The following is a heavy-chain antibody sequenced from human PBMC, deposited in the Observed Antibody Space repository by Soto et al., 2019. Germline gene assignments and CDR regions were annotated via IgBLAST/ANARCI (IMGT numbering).Heavy chain of an antibody. Sequence: SVKVSCKASGGTFSSYAISWVRQAPGQGLEWMGGIIPIFGTANYAQKFQGRVTITADKSTSTAYMELSSLRSEDTAVYYCARCRGYYDSSGYRFDYWGQGTLVTVYS. CDR3: ARCRGYYDSSGYRFDY. CDR2: IIPIFGTA. V-gene: IGHV1-69*06. CDR1: GGTFSSYA. D-gene: IGHD3-22*01. J-gene: IGHJ4*02.